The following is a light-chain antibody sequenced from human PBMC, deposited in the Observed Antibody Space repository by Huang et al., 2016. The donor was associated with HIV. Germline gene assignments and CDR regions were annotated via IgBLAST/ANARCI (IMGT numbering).Light chain of an antibody. Sequence: EVVMTQSPATLSVSPGERATLPCRASQSVSTNLAWYQQKPGQAPRRLIYGASTRATGIPARFSGSGSGTEFTLIINSLQSEDFVVYYCQQYDTWPLTFGGGTRVEIK. CDR1: QSVSTN. J-gene: IGKJ4*01. V-gene: IGKV3D-15*01. CDR3: QQYDTWPLT. CDR2: GAS.